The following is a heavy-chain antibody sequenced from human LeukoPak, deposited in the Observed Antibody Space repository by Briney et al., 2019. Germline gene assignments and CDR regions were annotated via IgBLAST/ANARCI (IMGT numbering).Heavy chain of an antibody. CDR3: ARSYDSSGYLGMDV. CDR1: GYTFTSYG. D-gene: IGHD3-22*01. J-gene: IGHJ6*03. V-gene: IGHV1-18*01. CDR2: ISAYNGNT. Sequence: GALVKVSCKASGYTFTSYGISWVRQAPGQGLEWMGWISAYNGNTNYAQKLQGRVTMTTDTSTSTAYMELSSLRSEDTAVYYCARSYDSSGYLGMDVWGKGTTVTVSS.